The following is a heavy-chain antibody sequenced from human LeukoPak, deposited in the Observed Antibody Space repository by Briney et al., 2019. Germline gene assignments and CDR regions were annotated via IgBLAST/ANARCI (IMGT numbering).Heavy chain of an antibody. CDR2: IKQDGSEK. J-gene: IGHJ1*01. V-gene: IGHV3-7*03. CDR1: GFTFSSYW. D-gene: IGHD3-16*02. CDR3: ATDYIWGTYRFQY. Sequence: PGGSLRLSCVASGFTFSSYWMSWVRQAPGKGLEWVANIKQDGSEKFYVDSVKGRFTISRDNARNSLYLQMNSLRVGDTAVYYCATDYIWGTYRFQYWGQGTLVTVSS.